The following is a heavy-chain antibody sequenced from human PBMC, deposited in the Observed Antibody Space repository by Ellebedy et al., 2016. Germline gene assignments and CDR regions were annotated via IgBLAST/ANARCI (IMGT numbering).Heavy chain of an antibody. D-gene: IGHD4-23*01. CDR3: ARQGYGGNRDFDY. CDR1: GYTFTSYW. Sequence: ASVKVSCKGSGYTFTSYWIGWVRQMPGKGLEWVGLIYPADSDTIYSPSSQGRVTISADKSITTAYLQWSSLKASDTAMYYCARQGYGGNRDFDYWGQGTLVTVAS. V-gene: IGHV5-51*01. J-gene: IGHJ4*02. CDR2: IYPADSDT.